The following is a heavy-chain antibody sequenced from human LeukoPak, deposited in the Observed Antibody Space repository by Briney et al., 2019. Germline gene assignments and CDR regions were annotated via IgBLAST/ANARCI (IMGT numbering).Heavy chain of an antibody. D-gene: IGHD5-18*01. J-gene: IGHJ4*02. Sequence: PGGSLRLSCAASGIIFSNYWMHWVRQAPGKGLVWVSRINRDGSSTSYADSVKGRFTISRDNAKNTLYLQMNSLRAEDTAVYYCARGGGYSYGSFDYWGQGTLVTVPS. CDR1: GIIFSNYW. V-gene: IGHV3-74*01. CDR2: INRDGSST. CDR3: ARGGGYSYGSFDY.